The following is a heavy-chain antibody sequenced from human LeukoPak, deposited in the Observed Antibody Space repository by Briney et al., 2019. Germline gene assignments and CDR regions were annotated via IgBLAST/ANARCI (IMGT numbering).Heavy chain of an antibody. D-gene: IGHD3-22*01. J-gene: IGHJ4*02. CDR3: AGSVLYYYDSSGYPTDY. CDR1: GGSISSSSYY. V-gene: IGHV4-39*01. Sequence: SETLSLTCTVSGGSISSSSYYWGWIRQPPGKGLEWIESIYYSGSIYYNPSLKSRVTISVDTSKNQFSLKLSSVTAADTAVYYCAGSVLYYYDSSGYPTDYWGQGTLVTVSS. CDR2: IYYSGSI.